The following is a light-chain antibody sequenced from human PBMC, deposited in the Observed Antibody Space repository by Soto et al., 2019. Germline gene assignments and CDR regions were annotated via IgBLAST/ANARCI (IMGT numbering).Light chain of an antibody. J-gene: IGKJ4*01. CDR2: KTS. Sequence: DIQMTQSPSTLSASLGDRVTITCRARQNIVNWLAWYQQKPGKAPNLLIYKTSTLQRGVPSRFSGSGSGTDFTLTISSLQPEDFAIYYCQQANSFPLTFGGGTKVDIK. CDR3: QQANSFPLT. V-gene: IGKV1-5*03. CDR1: QNIVNW.